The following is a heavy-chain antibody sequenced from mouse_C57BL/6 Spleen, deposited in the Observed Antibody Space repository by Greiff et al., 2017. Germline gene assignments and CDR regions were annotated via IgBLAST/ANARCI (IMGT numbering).Heavy chain of an antibody. CDR2: IDPSDSET. Sequence: VQLQQPGAELVRPGSSVKLSCKASGYTFTSYWMHWVKQRPIQGLEWIGNIDPSDSETNYNQKFKDKATLTVDKSSSTAYMQLSSLTSEDSAVYYCARGETGSFAYWGQGTMVTVSA. CDR3: ARGETGSFAY. J-gene: IGHJ3*01. CDR1: GYTFTSYW. V-gene: IGHV1-52*01. D-gene: IGHD4-1*01.